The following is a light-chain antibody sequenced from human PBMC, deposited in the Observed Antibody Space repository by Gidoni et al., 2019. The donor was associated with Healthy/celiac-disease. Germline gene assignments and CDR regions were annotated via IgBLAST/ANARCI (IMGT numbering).Light chain of an antibody. CDR1: QSVSSN. Sequence: EIVMTQSPATLSVSPGERATLSCRASQSVSSNLAWYQQKPGQAPRLLIYGASIRAPGLPARFSGSGSGTEFTLTISSLQSEDFAVYYGQQYTNWPPYTFGQGTKLDIK. CDR2: GAS. J-gene: IGKJ2*01. V-gene: IGKV3-15*01. CDR3: QQYTNWPPYT.